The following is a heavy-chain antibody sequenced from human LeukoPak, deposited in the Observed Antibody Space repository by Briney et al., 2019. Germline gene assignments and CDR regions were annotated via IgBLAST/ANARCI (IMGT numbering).Heavy chain of an antibody. V-gene: IGHV1-8*03. D-gene: IGHD4-23*01. CDR2: MNPNSGNT. J-gene: IGHJ5*02. CDR1: GYTFTSYD. Sequence: ASVKVSCKASGYTFTSYDINWVRQATGQGLEWMGWMNPNSGNTGYAHKFQGRVTITRNTSISTAYMELRSLRSDDTAVYYCARGAYPAVGNFDPWGQGTLVTVSS. CDR3: ARGAYPAVGNFDP.